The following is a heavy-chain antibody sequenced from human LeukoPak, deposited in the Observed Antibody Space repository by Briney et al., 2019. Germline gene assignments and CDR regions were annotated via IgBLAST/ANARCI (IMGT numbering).Heavy chain of an antibody. CDR2: ISSSSSYI. J-gene: IGHJ4*02. Sequence: GGSLRLSCAASGFTFSSYTMNWVRQAPGKGLEWVSSISSSSSYIYYADSLKGRFTISRDNAKNSLYLQMNSLRAEDTAVYYCARGGDDYYDSSGYYTDFDYWGQGTLVTVSS. CDR3: ARGGDDYYDSSGYYTDFDY. V-gene: IGHV3-21*01. CDR1: GFTFSSYT. D-gene: IGHD3-22*01.